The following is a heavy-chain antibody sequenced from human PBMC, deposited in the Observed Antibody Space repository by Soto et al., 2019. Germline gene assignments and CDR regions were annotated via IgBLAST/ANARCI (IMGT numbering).Heavy chain of an antibody. CDR3: AKDLRIAVAGQDY. CDR2: ISYDGSNK. Sequence: QVQLVESGGGVVQPGRSLRLSCAASGFTFSSYGMHWVRQAPGKGLEWVAVISYDGSNKDYADSVKGRFTISRDNSKNTLYLQMNSLRAEDTAVYYCAKDLRIAVAGQDYWGQGTLVTVSS. D-gene: IGHD6-19*01. V-gene: IGHV3-30*18. J-gene: IGHJ4*02. CDR1: GFTFSSYG.